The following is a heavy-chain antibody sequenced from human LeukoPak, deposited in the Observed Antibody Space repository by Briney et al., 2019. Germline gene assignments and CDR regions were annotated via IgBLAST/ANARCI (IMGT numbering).Heavy chain of an antibody. CDR1: GGSISSGDYY. CDR3: ARARSNYYYYGMDV. CDR2: IYYSGST. J-gene: IGHJ6*02. V-gene: IGHV4-30-4*01. Sequence: SETLSLTCTVSGGSISSGDYYWSWIRQPPGKGLEWIGYIYYSGSTYYNPSLKSRVTISVDTSKNQFSLKLSSVTAADTAVYYCARARSNYYYYGMDVWGQGTTVTVYS.